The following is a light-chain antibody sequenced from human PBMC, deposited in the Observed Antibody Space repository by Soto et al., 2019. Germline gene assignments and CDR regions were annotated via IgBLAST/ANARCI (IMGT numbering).Light chain of an antibody. Sequence: QSVLTQPPSVSGSPGQSVTISCTGTSTDFVSYNRVSWYQQPPGTAPKLIIYGASNRPSGVPDRFSGSKSGNTASLTISGLQAADEADYYCSLYKSENTYVSGTGTKVTVL. CDR1: STDFVSYNR. V-gene: IGLV2-18*01. CDR2: GAS. J-gene: IGLJ1*01. CDR3: SLYKSENTYV.